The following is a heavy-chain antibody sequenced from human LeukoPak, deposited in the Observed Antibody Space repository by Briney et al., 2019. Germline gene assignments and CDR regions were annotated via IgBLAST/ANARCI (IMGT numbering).Heavy chain of an antibody. D-gene: IGHD6-25*01. J-gene: IGHJ5*02. Sequence: PSETLSLTCTVSGGSISSYYWSWIRQPPGKGLEWIGYIYYSGSTNYNPSLKSRVTISVDTSKNQFSLKLSSVTAADTAVYYCARDPSGYGFWFDPWGQGTLVTVSS. CDR3: ARDPSGYGFWFDP. CDR2: IYYSGST. V-gene: IGHV4-59*01. CDR1: GGSISSYY.